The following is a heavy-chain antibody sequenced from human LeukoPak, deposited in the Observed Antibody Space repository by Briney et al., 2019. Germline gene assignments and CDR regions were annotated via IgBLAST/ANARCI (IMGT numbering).Heavy chain of an antibody. CDR2: ISDSGSTM. CDR3: AKDGKVFGVVISFDY. V-gene: IGHV3-48*03. D-gene: IGHD3-3*01. J-gene: IGHJ4*02. CDR1: GFTFNDYE. Sequence: GGSLRLSCAASGFTFNDYEMNWVRQAPGKGLEWVSYISDSGSTMFYADSVKGRFTISRDNAKNSLYLQMNSLRAEDTAVYYCAKDGKVFGVVISFDYWGQGTLVTVSS.